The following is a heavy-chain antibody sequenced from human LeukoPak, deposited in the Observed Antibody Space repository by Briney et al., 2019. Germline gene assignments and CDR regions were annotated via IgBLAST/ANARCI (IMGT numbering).Heavy chain of an antibody. Sequence: GGSLRLSCAASGFTFSSFGMHWVRQAPGKGLEWVAFIRYDGSNKYYADSVKGRFTISRDNSKNTLYLQMNSLRAEDTARYYCAKDPSSIYGYNHLDYWGQGTLVTVSS. CDR1: GFTFSSFG. CDR3: AKDPSSIYGYNHLDY. V-gene: IGHV3-30*02. J-gene: IGHJ4*02. D-gene: IGHD5-18*01. CDR2: IRYDGSNK.